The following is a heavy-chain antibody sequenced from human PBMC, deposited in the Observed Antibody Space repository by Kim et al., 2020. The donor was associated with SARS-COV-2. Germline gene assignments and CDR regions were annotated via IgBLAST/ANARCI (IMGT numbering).Heavy chain of an antibody. CDR1: GFTFSSYW. CDR2: IKQDGSEK. CDR3: ARNGYCSGGSCYYVGGYYYGMDV. D-gene: IGHD2-15*01. Sequence: GGSLRLSCAASGFTFSSYWMSWVRQAPGKGLEWVANIKQDGSEKYYVDSVKGRFTISRDNAKNSLYLQMNSLRAEDTAVYYCARNGYCSGGSCYYVGGYYYGMDVWGQGTTVTVSS. V-gene: IGHV3-7*03. J-gene: IGHJ6*02.